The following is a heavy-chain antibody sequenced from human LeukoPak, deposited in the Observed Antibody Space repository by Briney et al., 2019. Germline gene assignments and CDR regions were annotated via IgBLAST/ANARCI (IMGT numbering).Heavy chain of an antibody. J-gene: IGHJ4*02. Sequence: GGSLKLSCAASGFTFSTYAMSWVRQAPGKGLEWVSAISGSGGTTYNADSVKGRFTISRDNSKNTLYLQMNSLRAEDTAVYYCAKDIGYYGSGSYPYYFDFWGQGTLVTVPS. CDR1: GFTFSTYA. CDR3: AKDIGYYGSGSYPYYFDF. V-gene: IGHV3-23*01. D-gene: IGHD3-10*01. CDR2: ISGSGGTT.